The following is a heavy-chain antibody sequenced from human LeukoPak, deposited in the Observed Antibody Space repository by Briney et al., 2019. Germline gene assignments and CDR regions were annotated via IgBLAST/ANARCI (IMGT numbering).Heavy chain of an antibody. CDR3: ARPYSRGWYWIDY. Sequence: ASVTVSCKASGYTFTGYYMHWVRQAPGQGLEWMGWINPNSGGTNYAQKFQGRVTMTRATSISTAYMALNRLRAAETAVYYCARPYSRGWYWIDYWGQGTLVTVSS. CDR1: GYTFTGYY. CDR2: INPNSGGT. V-gene: IGHV1-2*02. D-gene: IGHD6-19*01. J-gene: IGHJ4*02.